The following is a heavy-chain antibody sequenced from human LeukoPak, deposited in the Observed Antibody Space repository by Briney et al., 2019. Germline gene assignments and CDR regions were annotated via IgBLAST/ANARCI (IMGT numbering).Heavy chain of an antibody. CDR1: GYNFTVYY. J-gene: IGHJ3*01. D-gene: IGHD2-15*01. CDR2: MDPNSGDT. V-gene: IGHV1-2*02. CDR3: ATKGGLTPNTLAM. Sequence: ASVKVSCKGSGYNFTVYYMHWVRQAPGQGLEWMGWMDPNSGDTIYAPKFQGRVSMTRDTSITIAYMELSSLTFDDSAMYYCATKGGLTPNTLAMWGHGTMVTVSS.